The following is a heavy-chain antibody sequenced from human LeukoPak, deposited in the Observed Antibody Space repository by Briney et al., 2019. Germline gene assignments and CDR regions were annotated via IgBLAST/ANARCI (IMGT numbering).Heavy chain of an antibody. D-gene: IGHD3-9*01. CDR2: ISGSGGST. V-gene: IGHV3-23*01. CDR3: AKDARTYYDILTGYRGGAYYFDY. Sequence: GGSLRLSCAASGFTFSDHYLDWVRQAPGKGLEWVSAISGSGGSTYYADSVRGRFTISRDNSKNTLYLQMNSLRAEDTAVYYCAKDARTYYDILTGYRGGAYYFDYWGQGTLVTVSS. J-gene: IGHJ4*02. CDR1: GFTFSDHY.